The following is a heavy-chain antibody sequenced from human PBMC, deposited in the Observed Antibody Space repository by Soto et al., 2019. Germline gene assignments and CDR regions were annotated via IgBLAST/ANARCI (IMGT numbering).Heavy chain of an antibody. Sequence: GASVKVSCKVSGYTLTELSMHWVRQAPGKGLEWMGCFNPKSGDTSYAQKFQGRVTMTRNTSTSTAYMELSSLRSEDTAVYYCARAYNGIFYYYYYMDVWGKGTTVTVSS. CDR2: FNPKSGDT. CDR3: ARAYNGIFYYYYYMDV. CDR1: GYTLTELS. D-gene: IGHD1-1*01. J-gene: IGHJ6*03. V-gene: IGHV1-24*01.